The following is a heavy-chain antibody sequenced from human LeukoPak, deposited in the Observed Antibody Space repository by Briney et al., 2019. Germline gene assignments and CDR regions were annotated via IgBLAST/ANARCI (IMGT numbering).Heavy chain of an antibody. CDR2: INTNTGNP. J-gene: IGHJ6*03. V-gene: IGHV7-4-1*02. Sequence: GASVKVSCKASGYTFTSYAMNWVRQAPGQGLGWMGWINTNTGNPTYAQGFTGRFVFSLDTSVSTAYLQIRSLKAEDTAVYFCARRSMVQHMDVWGKGTTVIVSS. CDR3: ARRSMVQHMDV. D-gene: IGHD3-10*01. CDR1: GYTFTSYA.